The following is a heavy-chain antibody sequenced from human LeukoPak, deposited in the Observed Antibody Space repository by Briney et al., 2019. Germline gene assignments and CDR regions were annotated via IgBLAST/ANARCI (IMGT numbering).Heavy chain of an antibody. CDR1: GYTFTSNY. Sequence: ASVKVSCKASGYTFTSNYMHWVRQAPGQGPEWMGLINPSGSSTLYAQKFQGRVTMTRDMSTTTDYMELSSLRSEDTTVYYCARDNSVGDIAWWFDPWGQGTLVTVSS. CDR3: ARDNSVGDIAWWFDP. J-gene: IGHJ5*02. D-gene: IGHD3-16*02. CDR2: INPSGSST. V-gene: IGHV1-46*01.